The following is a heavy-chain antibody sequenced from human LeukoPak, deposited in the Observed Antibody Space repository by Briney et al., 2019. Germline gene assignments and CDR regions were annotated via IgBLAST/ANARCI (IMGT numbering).Heavy chain of an antibody. J-gene: IGHJ4*02. Sequence: SETLSLTCAVSGGSISSGGYSWSWIRQPPGKGLEWIGYIYHSGSTYYNPSLKSRVTISVDRSKNQFSLKLSSVTAADTAVYYCARGGWSYGHRPYFDYWGQGTLVTVSS. CDR3: ARGGWSYGHRPYFDY. D-gene: IGHD5-18*01. CDR1: GGSISSGGYS. CDR2: IYHSGST. V-gene: IGHV4-30-2*01.